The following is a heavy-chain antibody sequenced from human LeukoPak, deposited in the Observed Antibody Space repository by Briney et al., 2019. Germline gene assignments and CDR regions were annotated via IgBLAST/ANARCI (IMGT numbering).Heavy chain of an antibody. J-gene: IGHJ4*02. D-gene: IGHD3-3*01. V-gene: IGHV3-7*01. CDR1: GFTFSSYW. Sequence: PGGSLRLSCAASGFTFSSYWMSWVRQAPGKGLEWVANIKQDGSEKYYVDSVEGRFTISRDNAKNSLYLQMNSLRAEDTAVYYCARHVLRFLEWPEEIDYWGQGTLVTVSS. CDR3: ARHVLRFLEWPEEIDY. CDR2: IKQDGSEK.